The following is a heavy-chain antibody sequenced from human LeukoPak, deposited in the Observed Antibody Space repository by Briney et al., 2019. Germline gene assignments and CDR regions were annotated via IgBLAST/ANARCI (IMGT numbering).Heavy chain of an antibody. CDR1: GYTFTSYY. J-gene: IGHJ6*03. Sequence: GASVKVSCKASGYTFTSYYMHWVRQAPGQGLEWMGIINPSGGSTSHAQKFQRRVTMTRDMSPSTVYMELSSLRSEDTAVYYCARNPLMVRGVIISPWYYYYYMDVWGKGTTVTVSS. CDR2: INPSGGST. V-gene: IGHV1-46*01. CDR3: ARNPLMVRGVIISPWYYYYYMDV. D-gene: IGHD3-10*01.